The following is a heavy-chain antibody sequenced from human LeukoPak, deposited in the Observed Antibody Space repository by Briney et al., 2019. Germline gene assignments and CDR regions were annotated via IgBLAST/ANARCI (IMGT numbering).Heavy chain of an antibody. Sequence: PGGSLRLSCEASGFTVSTNYMSWVRQAPGKGLEWVSVTYSGGSTYYADSVKGRFTISRDNSKNTLYLQMNSLRAEDTAVYYCARGWGTVAGSFDYWGQGTLVTVSS. D-gene: IGHD6-19*01. V-gene: IGHV3-53*01. CDR3: ARGWGTVAGSFDY. CDR2: TYSGGST. J-gene: IGHJ4*02. CDR1: GFTVSTNY.